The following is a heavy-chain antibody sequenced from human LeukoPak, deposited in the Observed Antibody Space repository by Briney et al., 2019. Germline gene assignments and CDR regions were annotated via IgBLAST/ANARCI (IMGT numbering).Heavy chain of an antibody. CDR3: ARGRGYYDSSGYYPDY. D-gene: IGHD3-22*01. Sequence: PSETLSLTCTVSGGSISNYYWSWIRQPPGKGLEWIGYIYYSGSTNYNPSLKSRVTISVDTSKNQFSLKLSSVTAADTAVYYCARGRGYYDSSGYYPDYWGQGTLVTVSS. CDR2: IYYSGST. CDR1: GGSISNYY. J-gene: IGHJ4*02. V-gene: IGHV4-59*01.